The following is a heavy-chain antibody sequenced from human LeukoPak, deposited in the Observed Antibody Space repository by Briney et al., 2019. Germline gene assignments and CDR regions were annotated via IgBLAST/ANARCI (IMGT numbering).Heavy chain of an antibody. Sequence: SETLSLTCAVYGGSFSGYYWSWIRQPPGKGLEWIGEINHSGSTNYNPSLKSRVTISVDTSKNQFSLKLSSVTAADTVVYYCASHPGTSVRPNWFDPWGQGTLVTVSS. J-gene: IGHJ5*02. D-gene: IGHD5/OR15-5a*01. CDR1: GGSFSGYY. CDR3: ASHPGTSVRPNWFDP. CDR2: INHSGST. V-gene: IGHV4-34*01.